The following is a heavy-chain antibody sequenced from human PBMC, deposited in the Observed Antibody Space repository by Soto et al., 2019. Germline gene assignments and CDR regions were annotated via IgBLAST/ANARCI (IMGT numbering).Heavy chain of an antibody. CDR2: INPSGGST. V-gene: IGHV1-46*01. Sequence: ASVKVSCKASGYTFTSYYMHWVRQAPGQGLEWMGIINPSGGSTSYAQKFQGRVTMTRDTSTSTVYMELSSLRSEDTAVYYCARDRITIFGVVIIPLGYYGMDVWGQWTTVTVSS. J-gene: IGHJ6*02. CDR3: ARDRITIFGVVIIPLGYYGMDV. D-gene: IGHD3-3*01. CDR1: GYTFTSYY.